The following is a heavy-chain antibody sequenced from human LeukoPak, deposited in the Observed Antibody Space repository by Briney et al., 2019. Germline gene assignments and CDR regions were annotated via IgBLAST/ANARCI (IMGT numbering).Heavy chain of an antibody. D-gene: IGHD3-22*01. CDR3: ASSGYYLDAFDI. CDR2: ISGGGGST. J-gene: IGHJ3*02. CDR1: GFTFSSYA. V-gene: IGHV3-23*01. Sequence: GGSLRLSCAASGFTFSSYAMSWVRQAPGKGLEWVSAISGGGGSTYYADSVKGRFTISRDNSKNTLYLQMNSLRAEDTAVYYCASSGYYLDAFDIWGQGTMVTVSS.